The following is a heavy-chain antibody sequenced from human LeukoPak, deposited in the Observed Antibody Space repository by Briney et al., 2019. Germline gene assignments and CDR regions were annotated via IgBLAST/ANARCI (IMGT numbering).Heavy chain of an antibody. CDR2: ICSGGTT. Sequence: GGSLRLSCAVSGFTVSRNYMTWVRQAPGKGLEWVSVICSGGTTYYTDSVKGRFTISRDNSRNTVYLQMNSLRAEDTAVYYCAREDGDPYSPFDYWGQGTLVTVSS. CDR3: AREDGDPYSPFDY. D-gene: IGHD7-27*01. J-gene: IGHJ4*02. CDR1: GFTVSRNY. V-gene: IGHV3-53*01.